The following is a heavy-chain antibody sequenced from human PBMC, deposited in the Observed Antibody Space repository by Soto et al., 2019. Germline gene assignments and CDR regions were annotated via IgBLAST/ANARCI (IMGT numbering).Heavy chain of an antibody. Sequence: GGSLRLSCAASGFTVSNTYMSWVRQAPGKGLEWVSVIFAGGNPYYADSVEGRFTISRDNSRNTLYLQMNSLRAEDTAVYYCTRDLPGYSSSWPDNWGQGTLVTVSS. CDR3: TRDLPGYSSSWPDN. V-gene: IGHV3-66*01. D-gene: IGHD6-13*01. CDR2: IFAGGNP. J-gene: IGHJ1*01. CDR1: GFTVSNTY.